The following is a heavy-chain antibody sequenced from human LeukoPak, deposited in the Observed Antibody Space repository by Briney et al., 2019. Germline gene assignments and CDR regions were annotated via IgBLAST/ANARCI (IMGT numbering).Heavy chain of an antibody. D-gene: IGHD3-22*01. V-gene: IGHV4-30-2*01. J-gene: IGHJ3*02. CDR2: IYHSGSA. CDR1: GDSISSGGYS. Sequence: SQTLSLTCAVSGDSISSGGYSWSWIRQPPGKGLECIGYIYHSGSAYYNPSLKSRVTMSVDGSKNQFSLKLRSVTAADTASYYCARAIVEFYAFDIWGQGRMVTVSS. CDR3: ARAIVEFYAFDI.